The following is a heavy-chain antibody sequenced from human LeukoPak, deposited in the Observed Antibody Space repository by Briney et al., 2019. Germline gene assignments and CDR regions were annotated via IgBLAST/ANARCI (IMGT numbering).Heavy chain of an antibody. J-gene: IGHJ4*02. V-gene: IGHV3-7*01. D-gene: IGHD3-10*01. Sequence: GGSLRLSCAASGFTFSSYWMSWVRQAPGTGLEWVANIKQDGSEKFYVDSVKGRFTISRDNAKNSLYLQMNSLRAEDTAVYYCARGYYYGSGSYYFDYWGQGTLVTVSS. CDR1: GFTFSSYW. CDR2: IKQDGSEK. CDR3: ARGYYYGSGSYYFDY.